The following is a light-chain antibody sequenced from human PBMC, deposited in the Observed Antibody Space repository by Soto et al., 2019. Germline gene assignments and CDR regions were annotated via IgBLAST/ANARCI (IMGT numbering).Light chain of an antibody. CDR1: QSVDSW. V-gene: IGKV1-5*03. CDR2: KAS. CDR3: QHDNDYSSV. Sequence: DIQMTQSPSTLSASIGDRVTITCRASQSVDSWLAWYQQQPGKAPKLLIYKASSLQTGVPSRFSGSGSGTEFTLTISSLQPDAFATYYCQHDNDYSSVFGQGTKVEIK. J-gene: IGKJ1*01.